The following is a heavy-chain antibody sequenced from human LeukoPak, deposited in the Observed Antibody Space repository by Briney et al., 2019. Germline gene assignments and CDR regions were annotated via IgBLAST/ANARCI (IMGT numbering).Heavy chain of an antibody. Sequence: SETLSLTCTVSGGSITNYYWSWIRQPAGKGLEWIGRIYSIGSTIYNPSLKSRVTMSVDTTKNQFSLKLNSLTAADTAVYYCAGYSYGRFDYWGQGTLVTVSS. V-gene: IGHV4-4*07. CDR1: GGSITNYY. D-gene: IGHD5-18*01. CDR3: AGYSYGRFDY. J-gene: IGHJ4*02. CDR2: IYSIGST.